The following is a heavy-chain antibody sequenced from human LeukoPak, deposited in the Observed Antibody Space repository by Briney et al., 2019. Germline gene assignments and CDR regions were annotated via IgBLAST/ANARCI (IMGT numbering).Heavy chain of an antibody. J-gene: IGHJ5*02. CDR2: IKQDGSEK. V-gene: IGHV3-7*01. CDR3: ARDGTAVAGTWFDP. CDR1: GFTFSSYW. D-gene: IGHD6-19*01. Sequence: GGSLRLSCAASGFTFSSYWMSWVRQAPGKGLEWVANIKQDGSEKYYVDSVKGRFTISRDNAKNSLYLQMNSLRAEDTAVYYCARDGTAVAGTWFDPWGQGTLVTVSS.